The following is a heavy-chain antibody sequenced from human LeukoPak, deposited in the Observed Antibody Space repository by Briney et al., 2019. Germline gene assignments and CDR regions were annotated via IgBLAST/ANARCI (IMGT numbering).Heavy chain of an antibody. CDR2: INHSGNT. V-gene: IGHV4-34*01. D-gene: IGHD2-15*01. CDR1: GGSFSGYY. Sequence: SETLSLTCAVYGGSFSGYYWSWIRQPPGKGLEWIGEINHSGNTNYNPSLKSRVTISVDTSKNQFSLKLSSVTAADTAVYYCARVAGTDDYWGQGTLVTVSS. CDR3: ARVAGTDDY. J-gene: IGHJ4*02.